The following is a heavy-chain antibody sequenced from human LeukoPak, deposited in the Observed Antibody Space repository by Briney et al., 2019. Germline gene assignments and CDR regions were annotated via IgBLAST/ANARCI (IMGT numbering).Heavy chain of an antibody. CDR2: FDPEDGET. V-gene: IGHV1-24*01. Sequence: ASVKVSCKVSGYTLTELSMHWVRQAPGKGLEWMGRFDPEDGETIYAQKFQGRVTMTADTSTDTVYMELSSLRSEDTAVYYCAKDSPWFLEWLAATFDYWGQGTLVTVSS. D-gene: IGHD3-3*01. CDR3: AKDSPWFLEWLAATFDY. CDR1: GYTLTELS. J-gene: IGHJ4*02.